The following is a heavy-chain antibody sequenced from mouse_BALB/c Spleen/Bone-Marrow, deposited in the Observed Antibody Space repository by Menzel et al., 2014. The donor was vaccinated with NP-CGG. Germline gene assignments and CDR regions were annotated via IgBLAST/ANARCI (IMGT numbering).Heavy chain of an antibody. CDR1: GFTFTDYY. CDR3: ARDRGGLLHDY. V-gene: IGHV7-3*02. Sequence: EVMLVESGGGLVQPGGSLILSCATSGFTFTDYYMSWVRQPPGKALEWLGFIRNKANGYTTEYSASVKGRFTISRDNSQSILYLQMNTLRAEDSATYYCARDRGGLLHDYWGQGTTLTVSS. J-gene: IGHJ2*01. D-gene: IGHD1-1*01. CDR2: IRNKANGYTT.